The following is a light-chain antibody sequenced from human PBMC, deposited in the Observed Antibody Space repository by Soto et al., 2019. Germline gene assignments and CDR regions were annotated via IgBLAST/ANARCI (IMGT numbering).Light chain of an antibody. CDR3: QQYGGSPRT. Sequence: EIVLTQSPATLSLSPGERATLSCRASQSVSSYLAWYQQKPGQAPRLLISDASNRATGIPARFSGSGSGPDFTLTISRLEPEDFAVYYCQQYGGSPRTFGQGTKVDIK. CDR2: DAS. V-gene: IGKV3-11*01. J-gene: IGKJ1*01. CDR1: QSVSSY.